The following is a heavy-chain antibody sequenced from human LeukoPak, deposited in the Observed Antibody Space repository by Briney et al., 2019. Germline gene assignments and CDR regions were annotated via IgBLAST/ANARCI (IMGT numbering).Heavy chain of an antibody. J-gene: IGHJ6*03. CDR2: INWNSGSI. CDR1: GFTFDDYA. D-gene: IGHD5-12*01. V-gene: IGHV3-9*03. Sequence: GRSLRLSCAASGFTFDDYAMHWVRQGPGRGLEWVSGINWNSGSIGYADSVQGRFTISRDNAKNSLYLQMNSLGAEDMALYYCAKGTSSAYAYYMDVWGKGTTVTVSS. CDR3: AKGTSSAYAYYMDV.